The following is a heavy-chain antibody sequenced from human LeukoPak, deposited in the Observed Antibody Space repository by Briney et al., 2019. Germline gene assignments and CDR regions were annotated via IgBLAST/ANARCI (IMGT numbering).Heavy chain of an antibody. Sequence: SETLSLTCTVSGGSIGRYYWSWIRQPPGKGLEWIGYINYSGTTNYNPSLKSRVSISVDTSKNQFSLKLSSVTAADTAVYYCARGTMMVGPWGQGTQVTVSS. CDR3: ARGTMMVGP. J-gene: IGHJ5*02. D-gene: IGHD3-22*01. CDR2: INYSGTT. CDR1: GGSIGRYY. V-gene: IGHV4-59*01.